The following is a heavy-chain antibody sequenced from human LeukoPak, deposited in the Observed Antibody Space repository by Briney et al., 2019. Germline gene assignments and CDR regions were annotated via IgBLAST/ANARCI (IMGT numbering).Heavy chain of an antibody. D-gene: IGHD1-14*01. J-gene: IGHJ5*02. CDR1: GGSFSRYF. V-gene: IGHV4-4*09. Sequence: YPSETLSLTCTVSGGSFSRYFWNWIRQPPGKGLEWIGYINASGSTNYNPSLKSRVTISVDTSKNQFSLKLSSVTAADTAVYYCARLRFGPVGRKRFDPWGQGTLVTVSS. CDR2: INASGST. CDR3: ARLRFGPVGRKRFDP.